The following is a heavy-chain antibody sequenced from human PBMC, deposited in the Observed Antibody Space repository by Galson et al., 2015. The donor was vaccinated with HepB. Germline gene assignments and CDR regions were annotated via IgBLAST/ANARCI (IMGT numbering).Heavy chain of an antibody. V-gene: IGHV3-48*02. CDR1: GFPFSNYG. D-gene: IGHD2-2*02. CDR3: ARDQLGYCSAKTCYNSHAFDI. Sequence: LRLSCAASGFPFSNYGMNWVRQAPGKGLEWVSYITSTSSTIYYADSVKGRFTMSRDNAKNSLYLQMDSLRDEDTAVYYCARDQLGYCSAKTCYNSHAFDIWGRGTMVTGSS. CDR2: ITSTSSTI. J-gene: IGHJ3*02.